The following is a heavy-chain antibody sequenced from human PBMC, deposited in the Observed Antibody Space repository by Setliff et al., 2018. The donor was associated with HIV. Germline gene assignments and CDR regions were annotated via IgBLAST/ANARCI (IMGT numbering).Heavy chain of an antibody. J-gene: IGHJ3*02. Sequence: SETLSLTCTVSDGSFSSDYWTWIRQTPGKGLEWIGYIYYSGSTKYNPSLTSRVTISVDTSKNHFSLKLSSVTAADTAVYYCARAEMXXIVAFDIWGQGTMVTVSS. D-gene: IGHD2-15*01. CDR2: IYYSGST. CDR1: DGSFSSDY. CDR3: ARAEMXXIVAFDI. V-gene: IGHV4-59*01.